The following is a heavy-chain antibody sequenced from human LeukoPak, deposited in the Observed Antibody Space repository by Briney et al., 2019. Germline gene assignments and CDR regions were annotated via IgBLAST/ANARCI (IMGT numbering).Heavy chain of an antibody. V-gene: IGHV4-39*01. D-gene: IGHD5-24*01. CDR2: IYSSGST. Sequence: SETLSLTCTVSGASISGSGYYWGWIRQPPGKGLEWIGSIYSSGSTYYNASLQSRVTISIETSKNQISLRLNSVTAADTAVYYCARLQRGSYFDYWGQGTLVTVSS. J-gene: IGHJ4*02. CDR3: ARLQRGSYFDY. CDR1: GASISGSGYY.